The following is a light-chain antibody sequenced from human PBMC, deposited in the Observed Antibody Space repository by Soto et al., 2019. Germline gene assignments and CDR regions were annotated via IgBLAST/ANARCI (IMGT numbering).Light chain of an antibody. V-gene: IGLV1-40*01. CDR3: QSYDSSLSGYV. CDR2: GNM. J-gene: IGLJ1*01. Sequence: QSVLTQPPSVSGAPGQTVIISCSGSSSNIGAPYDVNWYRQLPGTAPKLLIYGNMNRPSGVPDRFSGSMSGTSASLAITGLQAEDEADYYCQSYDSSLSGYVFGTGTKLTVL. CDR1: SSNIGAPYD.